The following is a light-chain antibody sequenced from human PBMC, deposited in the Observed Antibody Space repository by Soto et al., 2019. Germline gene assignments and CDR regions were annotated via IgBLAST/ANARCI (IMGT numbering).Light chain of an antibody. CDR1: QSVSSSY. CDR3: QQYKNWPPWT. CDR2: GAS. V-gene: IGKV3-15*01. J-gene: IGKJ1*01. Sequence: EIVVTQSPGTLSLSPGERATLSCRASQSVSSSYLAWYQQKPGQAPRLLIYGASTRATGIPARFSGSGSGTEFTLTISSLQSEDFAVYYCQQYKNWPPWTFGQGTKVDIK.